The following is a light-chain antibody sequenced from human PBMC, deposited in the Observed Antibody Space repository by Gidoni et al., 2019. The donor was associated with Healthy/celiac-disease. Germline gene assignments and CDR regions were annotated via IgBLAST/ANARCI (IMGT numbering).Light chain of an antibody. Sequence: DIQMTQSPSSLSASVGDRVTITCQASQNISNYLNCYQQKPGKAPKLLIYDASNLETGVPSRFSGSGSGTDFTFTISSLQPEDMATYYCQQYDNLPFTFGPGTKVDIK. V-gene: IGKV1-33*01. CDR3: QQYDNLPFT. CDR2: DAS. J-gene: IGKJ3*01. CDR1: QNISNY.